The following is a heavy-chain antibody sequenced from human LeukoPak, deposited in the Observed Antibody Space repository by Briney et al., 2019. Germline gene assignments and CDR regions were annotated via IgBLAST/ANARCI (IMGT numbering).Heavy chain of an antibody. D-gene: IGHD1/OR15-1a*01. J-gene: IGHJ4*02. V-gene: IGHV4-59*01. Sequence: SETLSLTCTVSGGSISSYYWSWIRQPPGKGLEWIGYIYYSGSTNYNPSLKSRVTISVDTSKNQFSLKLSSVTAADTAVYYCARGGEHSDSPDFDYWGQGTLVTVSS. CDR3: ARGGEHSDSPDFDY. CDR2: IYYSGST. CDR1: GGSISSYY.